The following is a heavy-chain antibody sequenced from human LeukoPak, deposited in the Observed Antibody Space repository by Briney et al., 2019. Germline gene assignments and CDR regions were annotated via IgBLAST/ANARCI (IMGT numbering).Heavy chain of an antibody. CDR3: ARNGQSGFSFDP. J-gene: IGHJ5*02. CDR2: GSDSGGT. D-gene: IGHD2-8*01. Sequence: SETLSLTCAVYGESLNGHYWSWIRQPPGKGLEGIGEGSDSGGTKFNPSLKSRVTISADTSKNQFSLKLSSVTAADTAVYYCARNGQSGFSFDPWGQGTLVTVSS. V-gene: IGHV4-34*01. CDR1: GESLNGHY.